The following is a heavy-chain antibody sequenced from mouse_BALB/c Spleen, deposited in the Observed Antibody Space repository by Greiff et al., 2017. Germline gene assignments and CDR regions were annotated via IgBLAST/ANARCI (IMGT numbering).Heavy chain of an antibody. J-gene: IGHJ4*01. V-gene: IGHV14-3*02. CDR2: IDPANGNT. CDR3: ARTADYYAMDY. D-gene: IGHD1-2*01. CDR1: GFNIKDTY. Sequence: EVQLVESGAELVKPGASVKLSCTASGFNIKDTYMHWVKQRPEQGLEWIGRIDPANGNTKYDPKFQGKATITADTSSNTAYLQLSSLTSEDTAVYYCARTADYYAMDYWGQGTSVTVSS.